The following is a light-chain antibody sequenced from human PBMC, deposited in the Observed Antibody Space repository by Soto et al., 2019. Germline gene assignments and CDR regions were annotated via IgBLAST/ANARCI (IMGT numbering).Light chain of an antibody. CDR1: SSDVGGYNY. Sequence: QSALTQPRSVSGSPGQSVTISCTGTSSDVGGYNYVSWYQQHPGKAPKLMIYDVSQWPSGVPDRFSGSKSGNTASLTISGLQAEYEAEYCCVSYAGSYNVIFGGGPKVTVL. CDR2: DVS. CDR3: VSYAGSYNVI. V-gene: IGLV2-11*01. J-gene: IGLJ2*01.